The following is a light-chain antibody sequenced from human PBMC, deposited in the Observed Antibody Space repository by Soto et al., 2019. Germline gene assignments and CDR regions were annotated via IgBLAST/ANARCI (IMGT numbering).Light chain of an antibody. V-gene: IGKV3-15*01. CDR1: QSVSTK. CDR2: GAS. Sequence: EIVMTQSPATLSVSPGERATLSCRASQSVSTKLAWYQQKPGQAPRLLIFGASARATGIPARFSGSGSGTDFTLTISSLQSEDFAVYYCQQRSNWPPITFGQGTRLEI. CDR3: QQRSNWPPIT. J-gene: IGKJ5*01.